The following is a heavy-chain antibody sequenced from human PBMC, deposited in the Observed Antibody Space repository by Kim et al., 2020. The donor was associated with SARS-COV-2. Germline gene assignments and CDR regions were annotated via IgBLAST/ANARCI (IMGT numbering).Heavy chain of an antibody. D-gene: IGHD2-15*01. V-gene: IGHV3-7*01. Sequence: YYVDSVKGRFTISRDNAKNSLYLQMNSLRAEDTAVYYCASGSENSGEVWYWGQGTLVTVSS. CDR3: ASGSENSGEVWY. J-gene: IGHJ4*02.